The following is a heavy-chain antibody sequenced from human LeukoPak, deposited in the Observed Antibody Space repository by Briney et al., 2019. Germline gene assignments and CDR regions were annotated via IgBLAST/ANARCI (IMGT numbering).Heavy chain of an antibody. V-gene: IGHV4-39*07. CDR1: GGSISSSSYY. CDR3: ARRDTNGYYLF. CDR2: IYYSGST. Sequence: PSETLSLTCTVSGGSISSSSYYWGWIRQPPGKGLEWIGSIYYSGSTYYNPSLKSRVTISVDTSKNQFSLKLSSVTAADTAVYYCARRDTNGYYLFWGQGTPVTVSS. J-gene: IGHJ4*02. D-gene: IGHD3-22*01.